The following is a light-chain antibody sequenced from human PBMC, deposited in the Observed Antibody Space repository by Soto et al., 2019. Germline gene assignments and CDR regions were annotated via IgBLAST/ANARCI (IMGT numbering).Light chain of an antibody. J-gene: IGKJ4*01. CDR2: KAS. Sequence: DIQMTQSPSTLSASLGDRVTITCRASRSISAWLAWYQLKPGNAPKLLIYKASTLKTGVPSRFSGSGSGTEFTLTISNLQPDDFATYYCQQYNSNPLTFGGGTKVEIK. CDR3: QQYNSNPLT. CDR1: RSISAW. V-gene: IGKV1-5*03.